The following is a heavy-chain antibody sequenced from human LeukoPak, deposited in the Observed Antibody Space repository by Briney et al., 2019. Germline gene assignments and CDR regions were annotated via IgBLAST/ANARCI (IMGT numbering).Heavy chain of an antibody. CDR1: GGTFSSYA. V-gene: IGHV1-69*04. CDR3: AGGYCSSTSCHNTDDY. D-gene: IGHD2-2*01. CDR2: IIPILGIA. J-gene: IGHJ4*02. Sequence: SVKVSCKASGGTFSSYANSWVRQAPGQGLEWMGRIIPILGIANYAQKFQGRVTITADKSTSTAYMELSSLRSEDTAVYYCAGGYCSSTSCHNTDDYWGQGTLVTVSS.